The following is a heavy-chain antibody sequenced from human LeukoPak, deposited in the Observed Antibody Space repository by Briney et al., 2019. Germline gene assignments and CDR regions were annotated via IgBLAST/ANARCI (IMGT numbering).Heavy chain of an antibody. V-gene: IGHV4-34*01. CDR1: GGSFSGYY. Sequence: SETLSLTCAVYGGSFSGYYWSWIRQPPGKGLEWIGEINHSGSTNYNPSLKSRVTISVDTSKNQFSLKLSSVTAADTAVYYCARVFLYSNYWGAPYYFDYWGQGTLVTVSS. D-gene: IGHD4-11*01. J-gene: IGHJ4*02. CDR2: INHSGST. CDR3: ARVFLYSNYWGAPYYFDY.